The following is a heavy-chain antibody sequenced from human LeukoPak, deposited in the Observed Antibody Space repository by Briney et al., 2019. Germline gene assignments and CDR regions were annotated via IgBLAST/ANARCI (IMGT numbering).Heavy chain of an antibody. CDR1: GYTFTSYG. CDR2: ISAYNGNT. J-gene: IGHJ4*02. D-gene: IGHD1-26*01. V-gene: IGHV1-18*01. CDR3: AKHTWELFFDY. Sequence: ASVKVSCKASGYTFTSYGISWARQAPGQGLEWMGWISAYNGNTNYAQKLQGRVTMTTDTSTSTAYMELRSLRSDDTAVYYCAKHTWELFFDYWGQGTLVTVSS.